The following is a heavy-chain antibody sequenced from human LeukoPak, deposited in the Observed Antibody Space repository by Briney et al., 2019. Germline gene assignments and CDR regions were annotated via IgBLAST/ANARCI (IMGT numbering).Heavy chain of an antibody. J-gene: IGHJ4*02. CDR2: ISYDGSNK. D-gene: IGHD3-22*01. CDR3: AEDRSDSSGYRPLFDY. Sequence: PGGSLRLSCAASGFTFSSYGMHWVRQAPGKGLEWVAVISYDGSNKYYADSVKGRFTISRDNSKNTLYLQMNSLRAEDTAVYYCAEDRSDSSGYRPLFDYWGQGTLVTVSS. V-gene: IGHV3-30*18. CDR1: GFTFSSYG.